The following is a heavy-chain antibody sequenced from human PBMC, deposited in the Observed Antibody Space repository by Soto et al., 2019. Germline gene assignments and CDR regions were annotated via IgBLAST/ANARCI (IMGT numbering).Heavy chain of an antibody. CDR2: ISYDGSNT. Sequence: PGGSLRLSCGVSGFPFGPSTMSWVRQAPGKGLEWVAVISYDGSNTHYADSVKGRFTISRDDSKNTLYLRMNSLRVEDTAVYYCARSRNSAVADSFDFWGQGTLVTVSS. D-gene: IGHD3-10*01. V-gene: IGHV3-30*03. CDR3: ARSRNSAVADSFDF. CDR1: GFPFGPST. J-gene: IGHJ4*02.